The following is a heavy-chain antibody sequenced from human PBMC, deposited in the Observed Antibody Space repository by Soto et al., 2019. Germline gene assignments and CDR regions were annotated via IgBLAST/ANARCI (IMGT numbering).Heavy chain of an antibody. V-gene: IGHV3-30*18. CDR3: AKEEGGYNYGVEY. CDR1: GFTFSSYG. J-gene: IGHJ4*02. Sequence: GGSLRLSCAASGFTFSSYGMHWVRQAPGKGLEWVAVISYGGSNKYYADSVKGRFTISRDNSKNTLYLQMNSLRAEDTAVYYCAKEEGGYNYGVEYWGQGTLVTVSS. D-gene: IGHD5-12*01. CDR2: ISYGGSNK.